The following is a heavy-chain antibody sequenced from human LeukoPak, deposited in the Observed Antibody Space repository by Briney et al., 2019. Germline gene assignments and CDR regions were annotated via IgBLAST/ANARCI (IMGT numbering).Heavy chain of an antibody. CDR1: GFTFTSSA. J-gene: IGHJ6*03. Sequence: SVKVSCKASGFTFTSSAMQWVRQARGQRLEWIGWIVVGSGNTNYAQKFQERVTITRDMSTSTAYMELSSLRSEDTAVYYCAAGAAGYSSGWYENYYYMDVWGKGTTVTISS. V-gene: IGHV1-58*02. D-gene: IGHD6-19*01. CDR3: AAGAAGYSSGWYENYYYMDV. CDR2: IVVGSGNT.